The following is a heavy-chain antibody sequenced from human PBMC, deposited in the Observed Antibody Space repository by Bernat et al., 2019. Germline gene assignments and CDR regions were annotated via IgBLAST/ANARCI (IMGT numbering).Heavy chain of an antibody. J-gene: IGHJ4*02. CDR3: AKVLVGIFEVDY. D-gene: IGHD2-15*01. CDR1: GFTFSSYA. V-gene: IGHV3-23*04. Sequence: EVQLVESGGGLVQPGGSLRLSCAVSGFTFSSYAMSWVRQAPGKGLQWVSAISGSGGSTYYADTEKSRFTISRDNSKNTMYLQMNSLRAEDTAVYYCAKVLVGIFEVDYWGQGTLVTVSS. CDR2: ISGSGGST.